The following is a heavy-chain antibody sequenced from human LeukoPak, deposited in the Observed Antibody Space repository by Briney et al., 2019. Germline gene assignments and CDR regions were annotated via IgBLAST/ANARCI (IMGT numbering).Heavy chain of an antibody. CDR3: ARGVRAAAGTLN. CDR1: GYTFTSYD. J-gene: IGHJ4*02. V-gene: IGHV1-8*01. CDR2: MNPNSGNT. Sequence: ASVKVSCKASGYTFTSYDINWVRQATGQGLEWMGWMNPNSGNTGYAQKFQGRVTMTRNTSISTAYMELSSLRSEEPAVYYCARGVRAAAGTLNWGQGTLVTVSS. D-gene: IGHD6-13*01.